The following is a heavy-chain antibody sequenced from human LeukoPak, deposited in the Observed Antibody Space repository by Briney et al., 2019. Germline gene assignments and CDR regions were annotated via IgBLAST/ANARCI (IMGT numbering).Heavy chain of an antibody. CDR1: GFTFSSYW. CDR2: INSDGSST. V-gene: IGHV3-74*01. D-gene: IGHD2/OR15-2a*01. CDR3: ARDDIIIDAFDI. Sequence: PGGSLRLSCAASGFTFSSYWMHWVRQAPGKGLVWVSRINSDGSSTSYAASVKGRFTISRDNAKNTLYLQMNSLRAEDTAVYYCARDDIIIDAFDIWGQGTMVTVSS. J-gene: IGHJ3*02.